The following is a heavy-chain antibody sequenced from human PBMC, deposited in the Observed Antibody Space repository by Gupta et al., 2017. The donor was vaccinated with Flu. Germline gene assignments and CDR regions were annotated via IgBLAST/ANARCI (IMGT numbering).Heavy chain of an antibody. CDR3: TRLNFYDGSGYYNDF. D-gene: IGHD3-22*01. J-gene: IGHJ4*02. CDR1: GFTLSARP. CDR2: SKNRATSYTT. V-gene: IGHV3-72*01. Sequence: EVQLVESGGGLVQPGGSLRLSCVVSGFTLSARPLDWLRQAPGKGLEWIGRSKNRATSYTTVYAASVEGRFTFSRDDSKNSVNLQMNSLKTEDTAVYYCTRLNFYDGSGYYNDFWGQGTLVAVSS.